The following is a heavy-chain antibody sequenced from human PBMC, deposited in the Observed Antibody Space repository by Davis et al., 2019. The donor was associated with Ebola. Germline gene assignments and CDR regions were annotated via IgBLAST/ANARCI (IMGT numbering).Heavy chain of an antibody. J-gene: IGHJ6*02. CDR3: ARDTSQQLPHWLYYFYGMDV. CDR1: GFTFSTYY. CDR2: IKSDGSTN. Sequence: HTGGSLRLSCAASGFTFSTYYLHWVRQPPGKGLEWVACIKSDGSTNSYADSVKGRFSISRDNTKNTLYLQMNSLRGEDTAIYYSARDTSQQLPHWLYYFYGMDVWGQGTTVTVSS. V-gene: IGHV3-74*01. D-gene: IGHD2-2*01.